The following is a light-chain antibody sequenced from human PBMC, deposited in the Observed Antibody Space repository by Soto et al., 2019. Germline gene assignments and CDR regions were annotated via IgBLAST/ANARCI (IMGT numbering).Light chain of an antibody. J-gene: IGKJ1*01. V-gene: IGKV3-20*01. Sequence: EIVLTQSPGTLSLSPGDRATLSCRASQSVSSNFLAWYQQKPGQAPRLLIYGASIRATGIPDRFSGSGSGTGFTLTIRRLEPEDFAMYFCHQYGSSPRTFGQGTKVYIK. CDR2: GAS. CDR3: HQYGSSPRT. CDR1: QSVSSNF.